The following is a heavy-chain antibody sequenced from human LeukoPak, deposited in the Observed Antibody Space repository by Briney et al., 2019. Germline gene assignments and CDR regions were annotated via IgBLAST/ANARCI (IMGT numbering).Heavy chain of an antibody. J-gene: IGHJ4*02. D-gene: IGHD5-24*01. CDR3: ARIRSSLRDGYNYVLDY. Sequence: ASVKVSCKASGGTFSSYAISWVRQAPGQGLEWMGGIIPIFGTANYAQKFQGRVTITADESTSTAYMELSSLRSEDTAVYYCARIRSSLRDGYNYVLDYWGQGTLVTVSS. CDR1: GGTFSSYA. CDR2: IIPIFGTA. V-gene: IGHV1-69*13.